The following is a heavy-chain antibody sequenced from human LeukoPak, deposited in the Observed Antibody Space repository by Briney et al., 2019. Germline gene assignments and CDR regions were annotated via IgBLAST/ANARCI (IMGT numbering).Heavy chain of an antibody. CDR3: ARGQTIAVAGNFDY. CDR2: INHSGST. Sequence: SETLSLTCTVSGGSINGYYWSWIRQPPGKGLEWIGEINHSGSTNYNPSLKSRVTISVDTSKNQFSLKLSSVTAADTAVYYCARGQTIAVAGNFDYWGQGTLVTVSS. V-gene: IGHV4-34*01. J-gene: IGHJ4*02. CDR1: GGSINGYY. D-gene: IGHD6-19*01.